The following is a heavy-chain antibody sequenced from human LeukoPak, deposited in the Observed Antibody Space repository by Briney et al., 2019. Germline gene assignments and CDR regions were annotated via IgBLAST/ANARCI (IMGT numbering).Heavy chain of an antibody. CDR2: SSTFIGNG. V-gene: IGHV1-18*04. J-gene: IGHJ3*01. D-gene: IGHD5-24*01. Sequence: ASVKVSCKASGYTFTGYYMHWVRQAPGQGLEWMGWSSTFIGNGYYPPKLQDRVTMTTDTSTTTAYMELRSLTSDDTAVYYCARDRFRRDGYNYGRDGAFDVWGQGTMVTVSS. CDR3: ARDRFRRDGYNYGRDGAFDV. CDR1: GYTFTGYY.